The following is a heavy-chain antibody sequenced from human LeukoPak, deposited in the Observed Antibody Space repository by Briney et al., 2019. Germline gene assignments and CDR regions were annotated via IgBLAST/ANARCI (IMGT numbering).Heavy chain of an antibody. CDR2: ISAYNGNT. D-gene: IGHD7-27*01. Sequence: ASVKVSCKASGYTFTSYGISWVRQAPGQGLEWMGWISAYNGNTNYAQKLQGRVTMTTDTSTSTAYMELRSLRSEDTAVYYCARGLKLGIGVLENAFDIWGQGTMVTVSS. J-gene: IGHJ3*02. CDR3: ARGLKLGIGVLENAFDI. CDR1: GYTFTSYG. V-gene: IGHV1-18*01.